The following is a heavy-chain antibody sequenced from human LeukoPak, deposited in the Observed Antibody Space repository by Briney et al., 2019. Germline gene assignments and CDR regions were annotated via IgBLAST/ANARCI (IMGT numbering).Heavy chain of an antibody. D-gene: IGHD6-13*01. J-gene: IGHJ4*02. Sequence: GGSLRLSCAASGFTFDDYAMHWVRQAPGKGLEWVSGISWNSGSIGYADSVKGRFTISRDNAKNSLYLQMSSLRAEDTALYYCAKGEGIAAAGTSNGYFDYWGQGTLVTVSS. CDR1: GFTFDDYA. CDR2: ISWNSGSI. V-gene: IGHV3-9*01. CDR3: AKGEGIAAAGTSNGYFDY.